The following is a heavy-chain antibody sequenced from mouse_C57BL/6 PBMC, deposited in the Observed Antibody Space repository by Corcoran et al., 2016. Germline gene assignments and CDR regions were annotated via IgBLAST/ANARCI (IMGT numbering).Heavy chain of an antibody. D-gene: IGHD2-2*01. V-gene: IGHV1-26*01. CDR2: INHNNGGT. CDR1: GYTFTDYY. Sequence: EVQLQQSGPELVKPGASVKISCKASGYTFTDYYMNWVKQSHGKSLEWIGDINHNNGGTSYNQKFEGKATLTVDKSSSTAYMELRSLTSEDAVDEYIARRGDDGANWYFDVWGTGTTVTVSS. J-gene: IGHJ1*03. CDR3: ARRGDDGANWYFDV.